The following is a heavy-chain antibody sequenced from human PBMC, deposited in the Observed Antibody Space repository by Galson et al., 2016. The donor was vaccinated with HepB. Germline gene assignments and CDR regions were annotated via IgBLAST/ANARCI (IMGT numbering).Heavy chain of an antibody. D-gene: IGHD3-10*01. J-gene: IGHJ6*02. Sequence: SETLSLTCAVFGESSSQYYWTWIRQPPGKGLEWIGEVTHSGSSKYNPSLKRRVSISLDTSRGQFSLRLTSVTAADAAVYYCARGDVVQRTYTFRSPSLTLLRGRGIDDSVNEDHVKDVWGQGTAVTVS. V-gene: IGHV4-34*01. CDR2: VTHSGSS. CDR3: ARGDVVQRTYTFRSPSLTLLRGRGIDDSVNEDHVKDV. CDR1: GESSSQYY.